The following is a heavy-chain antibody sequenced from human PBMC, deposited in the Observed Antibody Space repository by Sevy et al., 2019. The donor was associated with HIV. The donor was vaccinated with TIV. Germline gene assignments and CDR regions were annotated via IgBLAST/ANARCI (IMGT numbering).Heavy chain of an antibody. CDR3: ARGHSSSYYYYYYMDV. D-gene: IGHD6-6*01. J-gene: IGHJ6*03. CDR2: INHSGST. V-gene: IGHV4-34*01. Sequence: SETLSLTCAVYGGSFSGYYWCWIRQPPGKGLEWIGEINHSGSTNYNPSLKSRVTISVDTSKNQFSLKLSSVTAADTAVYYCARGHSSSYYYYYYMDVWGKGTTVTVSS. CDR1: GGSFSGYY.